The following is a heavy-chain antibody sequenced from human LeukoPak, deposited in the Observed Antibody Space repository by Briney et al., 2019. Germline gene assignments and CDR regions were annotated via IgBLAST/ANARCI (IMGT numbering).Heavy chain of an antibody. D-gene: IGHD6-13*01. CDR1: GDSVSSTNYY. V-gene: IGHV4-39*07. CDR3: AGRGFHGTSPGIAAAGGINLINY. Sequence: SETLSLTCVVSGDSVSSTNYYWGWIRQPPGKGLEWIGTTHYSGNTYYNPSLKSRVTISLDTSKNQFSLRLSSVTAADAAVYYCAGRGFHGTSPGIAAAGGINLINYWGQGTLVTVSS. CDR2: THYSGNT. J-gene: IGHJ4*02.